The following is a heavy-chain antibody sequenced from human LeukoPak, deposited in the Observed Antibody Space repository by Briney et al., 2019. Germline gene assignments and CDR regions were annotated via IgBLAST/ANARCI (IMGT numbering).Heavy chain of an antibody. J-gene: IGHJ3*02. Sequence: GGSLRLSCAASGFTFDDYAMHWVRQAPGKGLEWVSLISWDGGSTYYADSVKGRFTISRDNSKNSLYLQMNSLRAEDTAVYYCAKEIGSGWDAFDIWGQGTMVTVSS. CDR3: AKEIGSGWDAFDI. D-gene: IGHD6-19*01. V-gene: IGHV3-43D*03. CDR2: ISWDGGST. CDR1: GFTFDDYA.